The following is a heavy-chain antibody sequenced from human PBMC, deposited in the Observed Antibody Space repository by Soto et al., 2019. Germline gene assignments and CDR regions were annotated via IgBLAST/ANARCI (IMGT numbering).Heavy chain of an antibody. CDR1: GGSISSDSYY. CDR2: IYYSGST. Sequence: SETLSLTCTVSGGSISSDSYYWGWIRQPPGKRLEWIGSIYYSGSTYYNPSLKSRVTISVDTSKNQFSLKLSSVTAADTAVYYCARHGWWELLNYYYGMDVWGQGTTVTVS. CDR3: ARHGWWELLNYYYGMDV. V-gene: IGHV4-39*01. J-gene: IGHJ6*02. D-gene: IGHD1-26*01.